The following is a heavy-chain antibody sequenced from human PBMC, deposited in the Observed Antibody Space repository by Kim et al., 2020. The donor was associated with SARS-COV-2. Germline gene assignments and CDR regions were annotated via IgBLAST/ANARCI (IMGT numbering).Heavy chain of an antibody. CDR2: INPNSVGT. Sequence: ASVKVSCKASGYTFTGYYMHWVRQAPGQWLEWIGWINPNSVGTNYAQKFQGWVTMTRDTSISTAYMELSRLRSDDTAVYYCASAYYGSGAWHSAPDAFDIWGQGTMVTVSS. CDR1: GYTFTGYY. V-gene: IGHV1-2*04. J-gene: IGHJ3*02. D-gene: IGHD3-10*01. CDR3: ASAYYGSGAWHSAPDAFDI.